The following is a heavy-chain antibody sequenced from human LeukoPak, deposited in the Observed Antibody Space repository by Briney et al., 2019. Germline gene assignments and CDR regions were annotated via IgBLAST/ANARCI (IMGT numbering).Heavy chain of an antibody. V-gene: IGHV4-31*03. CDR3: ASLHGYGSGRP. J-gene: IGHJ5*02. CDR1: GGSISSGGYY. CDR2: VYYIGST. Sequence: PSETLSLTCTVSGGSISSGGYYWSWIRPHPGQGLEWNGYVYYIGSTYYNTPLKSRVTISVDTSKNQFSPKLSSVTSADTAVYYCASLHGYGSGRPWGQGTLVTVSS. D-gene: IGHD3-10*01.